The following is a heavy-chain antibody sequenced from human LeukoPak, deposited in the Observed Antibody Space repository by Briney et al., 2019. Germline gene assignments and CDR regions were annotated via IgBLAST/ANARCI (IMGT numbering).Heavy chain of an antibody. CDR3: AREETVLRFLEWSTSFDP. V-gene: IGHV4-4*02. Sequence: SGTLSLTCAVSGGSISSSNWWSWVRQPPGKGLEWIGEIYHSGSTNYNPSLKSRVTISVDKSKNQFSLKLSSVTAADTAVYYCAREETVLRFLEWSTSFDPWGQGTLVTVSS. CDR2: IYHSGST. CDR1: GGSISSSNW. D-gene: IGHD3-3*01. J-gene: IGHJ5*02.